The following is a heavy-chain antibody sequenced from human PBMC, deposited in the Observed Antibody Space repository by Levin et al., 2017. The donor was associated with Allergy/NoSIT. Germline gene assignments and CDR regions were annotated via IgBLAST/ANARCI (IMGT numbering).Heavy chain of an antibody. Sequence: LRLSCTVSGGSISSGGYYWSWIRQHPGKGLEWIGYIYYSGSTYYNPSLKSRVTISVDTSKNQFSLKLSSVTAADTAVYYCARDRVRGIFDYWGQGTLVTVSS. D-gene: IGHD3-10*02. V-gene: IGHV4-31*03. CDR3: ARDRVRGIFDY. CDR1: GGSISSGGYY. J-gene: IGHJ4*02. CDR2: IYYSGST.